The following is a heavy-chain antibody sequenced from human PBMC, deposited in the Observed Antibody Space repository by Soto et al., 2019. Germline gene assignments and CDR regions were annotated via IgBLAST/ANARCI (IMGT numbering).Heavy chain of an antibody. CDR2: INAHSGGT. J-gene: IGHJ5*02. CDR1: GFSFTGYY. V-gene: IGHV1-2*02. D-gene: IGHD6-6*01. CDR3: AKDLTRQLAYWLDP. Sequence: GASVKVSCKASGFSFTGYYIHWLRQAPGQGLEWMGWINAHSGGTEYAQKCQGRVTLTRDTSIATAYLTLTSLTSDDTALYYCAKDLTRQLAYWLDPWGQGTQVTVSS.